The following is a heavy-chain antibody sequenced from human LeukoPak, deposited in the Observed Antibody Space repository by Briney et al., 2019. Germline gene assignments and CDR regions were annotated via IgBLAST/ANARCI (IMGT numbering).Heavy chain of an antibody. V-gene: IGHV3-30*01. CDR1: GFTFSSYA. CDR2: ISYDGSNK. D-gene: IGHD3-3*01. J-gene: IGHJ4*02. Sequence: GRSLRLSCAASGFTFSSYAMHWVRQAPGKGLEWVAVISYDGSNKYYADSEKGRFTISRDNSKNTLYLQMNSLRAEDTAVYYCARSPTVMSRGYYDFWSGYYPDYWGQGTLVTVSS. CDR3: ARSPTVMSRGYYDFWSGYYPDY.